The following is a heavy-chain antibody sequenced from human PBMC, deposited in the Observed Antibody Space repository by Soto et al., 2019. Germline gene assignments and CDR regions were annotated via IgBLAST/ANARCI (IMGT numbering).Heavy chain of an antibody. J-gene: IGHJ4*02. CDR3: AKESSSWPYYFDY. V-gene: IGHV3-30*18. CDR1: GFTFSSYG. Sequence: AGGSLRLSCAASGFTFSSYGMHWVRQAPGKGLEWVAVISYDGSNKYYADSVEGRFTISRDNSKNTLYLQMNSLRAEDTAVYYCAKESSSWPYYFDYWGQGTLVTVSS. CDR2: ISYDGSNK. D-gene: IGHD6-13*01.